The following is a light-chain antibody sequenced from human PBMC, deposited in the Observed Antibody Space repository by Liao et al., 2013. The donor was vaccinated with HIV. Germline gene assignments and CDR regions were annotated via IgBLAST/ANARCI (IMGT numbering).Light chain of an antibody. Sequence: SYELTQPPSVSVSPGQTASITCSGDKLGDKYACWYQQKPGQSPVLVIYQDTKRPSGIPERFSGSNSGNTATLTISRVEAGDEAGYYCQVWDSSSGRGVFGGGTKLTVL. J-gene: IGLJ3*02. CDR3: QVWDSSSGRGV. CDR2: QDT. V-gene: IGLV3-1*01. CDR1: KLGDKY.